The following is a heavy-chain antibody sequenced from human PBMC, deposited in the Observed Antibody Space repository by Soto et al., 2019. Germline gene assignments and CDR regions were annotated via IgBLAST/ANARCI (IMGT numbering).Heavy chain of an antibody. Sequence: QVQLVQSGAEVNKPGASVKVSCKASGYTFTSYGISWVRQAPGQGLEWMGWISAYNGNTNYAQKLQGRVTMTTDTTTSTAYKEMRSLRSDDTAVYYCARDARPPEQYSSGWWVPLSYYNYMDVRGKGTTVTVSS. V-gene: IGHV1-18*01. CDR3: ARDARPPEQYSSGWWVPLSYYNYMDV. J-gene: IGHJ6*03. CDR1: GYTFTSYG. CDR2: ISAYNGNT. D-gene: IGHD6-19*01.